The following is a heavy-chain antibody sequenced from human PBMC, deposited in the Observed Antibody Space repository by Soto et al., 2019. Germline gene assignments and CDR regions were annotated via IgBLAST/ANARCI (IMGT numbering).Heavy chain of an antibody. CDR1: GFTVSSSQ. CDR2: IFIGGTT. Sequence: GGSLRLSCAASGFTVSSSQMTWVRQAPGKALEWVSLIFIGGTTQYAVSVKGRFTISRDNSKNTLYLQMNSLRAEDTAVYYCAKDITIFGPPSGGMDVWGQGTTVTVS. V-gene: IGHV3-53*01. D-gene: IGHD3-3*01. CDR3: AKDITIFGPPSGGMDV. J-gene: IGHJ6*02.